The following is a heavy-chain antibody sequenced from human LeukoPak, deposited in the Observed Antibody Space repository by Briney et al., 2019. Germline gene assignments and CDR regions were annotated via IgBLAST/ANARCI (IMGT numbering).Heavy chain of an antibody. Sequence: SQTLSLTCTVSGGSISSGDYYWRWIRQPPGQGLEWIVYIYYGGRTYYNPSLKSPVTISVDTSKNQFSLKLSSVTAADTAVYYCARDPGYSSGWVFDYWGQGTLVTVSS. CDR1: GGSISSGDYY. V-gene: IGHV4-30-4*08. CDR3: ARDPGYSSGWVFDY. D-gene: IGHD6-19*01. CDR2: IYYGGRT. J-gene: IGHJ4*02.